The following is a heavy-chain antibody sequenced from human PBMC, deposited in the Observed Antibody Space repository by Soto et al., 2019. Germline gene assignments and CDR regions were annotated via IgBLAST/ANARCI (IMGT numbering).Heavy chain of an antibody. Sequence: EVHLLESRGGLLQPGGSLRLSCVASGFTFRTYAVAWIRQAPGKGLEWVSVIGADGDGIQYADPVEGRFTISRDNSQSSLYLQMNSLRAEDTAVYYCAKYSTTAASRYFDLWGQGTLVTVAS. CDR1: GFTFRTYA. V-gene: IGHV3-23*01. CDR3: AKYSTTAASRYFDL. D-gene: IGHD1-1*01. J-gene: IGHJ4*02. CDR2: IGADGDGI.